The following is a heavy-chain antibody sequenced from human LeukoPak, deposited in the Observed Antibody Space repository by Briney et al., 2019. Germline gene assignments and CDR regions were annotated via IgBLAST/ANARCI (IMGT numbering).Heavy chain of an antibody. CDR1: GFTFSSYA. CDR2: ISYDGSNK. Sequence: GGSLRPSCAASGFTFSSYAMHWVRQAPGKGLEWVAVISYDGSNKYYADSVKGRFTISRDNSKNTLYLQMNSLRAEDTAVYYCARDGLLGYFDYWGQGTLVTVSS. CDR3: ARDGLLGYFDY. V-gene: IGHV3-30-3*01. J-gene: IGHJ4*02. D-gene: IGHD1-26*01.